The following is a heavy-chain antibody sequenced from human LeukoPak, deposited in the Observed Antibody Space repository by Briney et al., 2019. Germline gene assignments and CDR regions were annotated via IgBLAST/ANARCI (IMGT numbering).Heavy chain of an antibody. J-gene: IGHJ4*02. CDR2: ISGSGGST. D-gene: IGHD6-19*01. CDR1: GFTFSSYA. Sequence: PGGSLRLSCAASGFTFSSYAMSWVHQAPGKGLEWVSAISGSGGSTYYADSVKGRFTISRDNSKNTLYLQMNSLRAEDTAVYYCAKGYLGRIAVAVTGAFDYWGQGTLVTVSS. V-gene: IGHV3-23*01. CDR3: AKGYLGRIAVAVTGAFDY.